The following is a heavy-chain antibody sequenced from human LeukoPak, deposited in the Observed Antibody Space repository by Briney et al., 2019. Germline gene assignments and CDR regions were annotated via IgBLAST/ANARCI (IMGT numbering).Heavy chain of an antibody. J-gene: IGHJ4*02. CDR1: GVTLSTYA. CDR3: ARADSSGYPFDY. D-gene: IGHD3-22*01. Sequence: GGSLRLSCAASGVTLSTYAMSWARQAPGKGLEWVSGISSSGSGDNTYYADSVKGRFTISRDNSKNTLYLQMNSLRAEDTAVYYCARADSSGYPFDYWGQGTLVTVSS. CDR2: ISSSGSGDNT. V-gene: IGHV3-23*01.